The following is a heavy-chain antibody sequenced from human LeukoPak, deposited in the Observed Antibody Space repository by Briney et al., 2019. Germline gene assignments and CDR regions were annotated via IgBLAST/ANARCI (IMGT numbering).Heavy chain of an antibody. V-gene: IGHV1-69*13. CDR2: IIPIFGTA. D-gene: IGHD3-3*01. J-gene: IGHJ3*01. CDR1: GYTFTGYY. CDR3: ARVEV. Sequence: SVKVSCKASGYTFTGYYMHWVRQAPGQGLEWMGGIIPIFGTANYAQKFQGRVTITADESTSTAYMELSSLRSEDTAVYYCARVEVWGQGTMVTVSS.